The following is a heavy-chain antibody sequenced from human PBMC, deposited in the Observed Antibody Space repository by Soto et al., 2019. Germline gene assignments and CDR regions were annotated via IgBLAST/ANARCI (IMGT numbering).Heavy chain of an antibody. V-gene: IGHV1-69*01. CDR3: ARDSITPTVTTDWFDP. Sequence: QVQLVQSGAEVKKPGSSVKVSCKAFEGTFSSYAISWLRQAPGQGLEWLGGIIPIFGTANYAQKFQGRVTITADESTSTAYMELSSLRSEDTAVYYCARDSITPTVTTDWFDPWGQGTLVTVSS. CDR2: IIPIFGTA. CDR1: EGTFSSYA. D-gene: IGHD4-17*01. J-gene: IGHJ5*02.